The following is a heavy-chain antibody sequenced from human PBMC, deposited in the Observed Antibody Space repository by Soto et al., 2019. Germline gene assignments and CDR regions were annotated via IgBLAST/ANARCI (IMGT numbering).Heavy chain of an antibody. CDR1: GGPINNYY. D-gene: IGHD3-22*01. V-gene: IGHV4-59*08. Sequence: PSETLSLTCTVSGGPINNYYWSWIRQSPGGGLEYIGYIFYNGSTNYNPSLKSRVSISVDTSKSQFSLRLSSVSAADTAVYYCTRRRIWYYDPSGFFDSWGQGTLVTVSS. CDR3: TRRRIWYYDPSGFFDS. CDR2: IFYNGST. J-gene: IGHJ5*01.